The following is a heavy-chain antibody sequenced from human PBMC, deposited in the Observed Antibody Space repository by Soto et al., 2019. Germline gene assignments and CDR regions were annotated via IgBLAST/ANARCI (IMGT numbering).Heavy chain of an antibody. CDR2: MNPNSGNA. V-gene: IGHV1-8*01. CDR1: GYSFTRHD. Sequence: QVQLVQSGAEVRKPGASVRVSCKATGYSFTRHDINWLRQAAGQGLEWMGWMNPNSGNAGYAHKFLCRVTMTRNTSITTAYIEVTSLQSEGTAVYFCARGAYNDYSRWFVPRGQGTLVTVSS. CDR3: ARGAYNDYSRWFVP. J-gene: IGHJ5*02. D-gene: IGHD4-4*01.